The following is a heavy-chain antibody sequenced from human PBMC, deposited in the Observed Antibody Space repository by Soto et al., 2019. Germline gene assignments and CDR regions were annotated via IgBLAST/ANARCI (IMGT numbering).Heavy chain of an antibody. CDR1: GGSISSGGYY. CDR2: IYYSGST. Sequence: PSETLSLTCTVSGGSISSGGYYWSWIRQHPGKGLEWIGYIYYSGSTYYNPSLKSRVTISVDTSKNQFSLKLSSVAAADTAVYYCARVRGGGPFDDRGQRTPVTVSS. V-gene: IGHV4-31*03. D-gene: IGHD1-26*01. J-gene: IGHJ4*02. CDR3: ARVRGGGPFDD.